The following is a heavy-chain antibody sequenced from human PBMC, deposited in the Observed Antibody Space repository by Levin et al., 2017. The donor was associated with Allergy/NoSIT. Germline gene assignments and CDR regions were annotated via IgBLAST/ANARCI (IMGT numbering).Heavy chain of an antibody. Sequence: GGSLRLSCAASGFTVSSNYMSWVRQAPGKGLEWVSVIYSGGSTYYADSVKGRFTISRDNSKNTLYLQMNSLRAEDTAVYYCARDRGSSWPFDYWGQGTLVTVSS. CDR3: ARDRGSSWPFDY. V-gene: IGHV3-53*01. J-gene: IGHJ4*02. CDR1: GFTVSSNY. D-gene: IGHD6-13*01. CDR2: IYSGGST.